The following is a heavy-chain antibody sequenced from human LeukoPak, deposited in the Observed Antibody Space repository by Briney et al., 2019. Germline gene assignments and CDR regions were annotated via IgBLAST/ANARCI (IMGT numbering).Heavy chain of an antibody. J-gene: IGHJ5*02. D-gene: IGHD6-13*01. CDR2: ISSSSSYI. CDR3: ARVSRSGSSWYWFDP. CDR1: GFTFSSYS. V-gene: IGHV3-21*01. Sequence: PGGSLRLSCAASGFTFSSYSVNWVRQAPGKGLEWVSSISSSSSYIYYADSVKGRFTISRDNAKNSLYLQMNSLRAEDTAVYYCARVSRSGSSWYWFDPWGQGTLVTVSS.